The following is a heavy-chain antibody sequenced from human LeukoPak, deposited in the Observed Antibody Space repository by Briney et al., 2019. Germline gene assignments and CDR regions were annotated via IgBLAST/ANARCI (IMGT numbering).Heavy chain of an antibody. D-gene: IGHD6-19*01. V-gene: IGHV4-39*01. J-gene: IGHJ4*02. CDR1: GGSISSSSYY. CDR3: ARGQWLPKYYFDC. Sequence: SETLSLTCSVSGGSISSSSYYWDWIRQPPGKGLEWIGSIYYSGSTYYNPSLKSRVTISVDTSKNQFSLKLSSVTAADTAVYFCARGQWLPKYYFDCWGQGTLVTVSS. CDR2: IYYSGST.